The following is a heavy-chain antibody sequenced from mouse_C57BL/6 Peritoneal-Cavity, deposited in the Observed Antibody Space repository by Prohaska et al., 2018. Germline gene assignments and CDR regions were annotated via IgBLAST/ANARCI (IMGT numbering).Heavy chain of an antibody. CDR1: GLDFSRYW. CDR2: INPDISTI. V-gene: IGHV4-1*01. D-gene: IGHD4-1*01. CDR3: ARQLGEDALDY. J-gene: IGHJ4*01. Sequence: EVKILQSGGGLFQPGVSLKLSCAASGLDFSRYWMSWVRRAPWKGLVWIGEINPDISTINYAPSLKDKISISRDNAKNTLYLQMSKGRSEEKDLYYGARQLGEDALDYWGQGTTVTV.